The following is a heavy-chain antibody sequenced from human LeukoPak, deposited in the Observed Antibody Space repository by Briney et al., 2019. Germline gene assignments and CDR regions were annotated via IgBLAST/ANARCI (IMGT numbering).Heavy chain of an antibody. CDR1: GGTFSSYA. D-gene: IGHD2-2*01. CDR2: IIPTLGIA. V-gene: IGHV1-69*04. J-gene: IGHJ4*02. CDR3: ARDTEYQLLWARFDY. Sequence: VASVKVSCKASGGTFSSYAISWVRQAPGQGLEWMGRIIPTLGIANYAQKFQGRVTITADKSTSTAYMELSSLRSEDTAVYYCARDTEYQLLWARFDYWGQGTLVTVSP.